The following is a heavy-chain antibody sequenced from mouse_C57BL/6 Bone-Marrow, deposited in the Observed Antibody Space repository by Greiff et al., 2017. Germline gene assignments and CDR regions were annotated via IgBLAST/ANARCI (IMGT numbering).Heavy chain of an antibody. V-gene: IGHV7-3*01. J-gene: IGHJ3*01. CDR3: ARRYYSNPFAY. D-gene: IGHD2-5*01. CDR1: GFTFTDYY. Sequence: EVKLVESGGGLVQPGGSLSLSCAASGFTFTDYYMSWVRQPPGKALEWLGFIRNKANGYTTEYSASVKGRFTISRDNSQSILYLQMNALRAEDSAAYYCARRYYSNPFAYWGQGTLVTVSA. CDR2: IRNKANGYTT.